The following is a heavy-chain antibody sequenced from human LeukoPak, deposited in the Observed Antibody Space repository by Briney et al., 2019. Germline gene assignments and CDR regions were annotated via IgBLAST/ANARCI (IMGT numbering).Heavy chain of an antibody. CDR2: ISADKGNT. CDR3: ARMSKGKTGDGRFYYFDY. CDR1: GYTFTSYG. D-gene: IGHD1-1*01. Sequence: ASVKVSCKVSGYTFTSYGISCVRQAPGQGLEWRGWISADKGNTNQAQQLQGKIPLATDTSTNKAYMELRSLRSDDTDVYYCARMSKGKTGDGRFYYFDYWGQGPLVPVSS. V-gene: IGHV1-18*01. J-gene: IGHJ4*02.